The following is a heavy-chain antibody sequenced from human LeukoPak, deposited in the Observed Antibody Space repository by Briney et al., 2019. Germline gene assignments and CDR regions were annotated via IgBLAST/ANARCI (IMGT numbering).Heavy chain of an antibody. CDR3: VREEAEFGNRQWYFDL. J-gene: IGHJ2*01. V-gene: IGHV4-38-2*02. D-gene: IGHD2/OR15-2a*01. Sequence: SETLSLTCAVSGYSINDGYYWGWIRPPPGKGLEWIGSVYHSGTTYYNPSLQSRVGISADMSRNQFSLRLNSMTAADTAVYYCVREEAEFGNRQWYFDLWGRGTLVIVSS. CDR2: VYHSGTT. CDR1: GYSINDGYY.